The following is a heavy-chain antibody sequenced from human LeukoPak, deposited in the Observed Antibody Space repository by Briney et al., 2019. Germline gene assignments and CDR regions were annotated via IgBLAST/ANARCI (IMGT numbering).Heavy chain of an antibody. CDR2: ISSRSGYI. J-gene: IGHJ3*02. CDR1: GFTFSDHY. Sequence: KPGGSLRLSCAASGFTFSDHYMSWVRQAPGKGLEWVSYISSRSGYIDYADSVKGRFTISRDNGKNSLYLQMNSLRAEDTAVYYCARPRPAARVFDIWGQGTMVTVSS. CDR3: ARPRPAARVFDI. V-gene: IGHV3-11*06.